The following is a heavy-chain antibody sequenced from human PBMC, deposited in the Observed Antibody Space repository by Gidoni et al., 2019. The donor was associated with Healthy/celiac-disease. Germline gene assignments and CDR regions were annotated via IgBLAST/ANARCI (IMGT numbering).Heavy chain of an antibody. D-gene: IGHD6-19*01. V-gene: IGHV3-7*01. CDR2: IKQDGSEK. J-gene: IGHJ4*02. Sequence: EVQLVESGGGLVQPGGSLRLSCAASGFTFSSYWMSWVRQAPGKGLEWVANIKQDGSEKYYVDSVKGRFTISRDNAKNSLYLQMNSLRAEDTAVYYCARVARYSSGWSINYFDYWGQGTLVTVSS. CDR1: GFTFSSYW. CDR3: ARVARYSSGWSINYFDY.